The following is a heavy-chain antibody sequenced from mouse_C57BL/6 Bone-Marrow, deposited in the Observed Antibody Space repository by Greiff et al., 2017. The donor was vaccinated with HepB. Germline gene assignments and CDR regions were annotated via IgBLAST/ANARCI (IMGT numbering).Heavy chain of an antibody. J-gene: IGHJ3*01. CDR1: GFSLTSYG. V-gene: IGHV2-3*01. CDR2: IWGDGST. D-gene: IGHD1-1*02. Sequence: VKVIESGPGLVAPSQSLSITCTVSGFSLTSYGISWVRQPPGKGLEWLGVIWGDGSTNYHSALISRLSISKDNSKSQVFLKLNSLQTDDTATYYCATYGARGEFAYWGQGTLVTVSA. CDR3: ATYGARGEFAY.